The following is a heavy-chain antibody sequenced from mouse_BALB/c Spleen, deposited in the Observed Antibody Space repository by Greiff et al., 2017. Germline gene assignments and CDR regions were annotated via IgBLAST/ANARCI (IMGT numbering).Heavy chain of an antibody. Sequence: VQLQQSGPELVKPGASVKVSCKASGYAFTSYNMYWVKQSHGKSLEWIGYIDPYNGGTSYNQKFKGKATLTVDKSSSTAYMHLNSLTSEDSAVYYCARNPMITTLYFDDWGQGTTLTVSS. CDR3: ARNPMITTLYFDD. V-gene: IGHV1S135*01. D-gene: IGHD2-4*01. J-gene: IGHJ2*01. CDR2: IDPYNGGT. CDR1: GYAFTSYN.